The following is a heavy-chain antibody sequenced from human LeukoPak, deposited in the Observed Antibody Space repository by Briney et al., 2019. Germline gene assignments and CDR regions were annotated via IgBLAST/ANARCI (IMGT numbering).Heavy chain of an antibody. Sequence: GGPLRLSCTASGFTFNIFGMYWVRQAPGKGLEWVAFIRNDGTHEKYGDSVKGRFTISRDNSKNTLYLLMNSLRGEDTAIYYCAKDPENKGYWDGSFDYWGQGTLVSVSS. CDR1: GFTFNIFG. CDR3: AKDPENKGYWDGSFDY. V-gene: IGHV3-30*02. D-gene: IGHD3-22*01. CDR2: IRNDGTHE. J-gene: IGHJ4*02.